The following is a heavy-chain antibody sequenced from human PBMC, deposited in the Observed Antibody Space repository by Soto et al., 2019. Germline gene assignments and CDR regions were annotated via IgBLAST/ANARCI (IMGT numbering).Heavy chain of an antibody. V-gene: IGHV3-30-3*01. D-gene: IGHD5-12*01. CDR1: GFTFSSYA. J-gene: IGHJ4*02. CDR3: GRDWYDGYNLFDN. Sequence: PGGSLRLSCAASGFTFSSYAMHWVRQAPGKGLEWVAVISYNGSNKYYADSVKGRFTISRDNSKNTLYLQMNSLRAEDTAVYCSGRDWYDGYNLFDNWGQGTLVTVSS. CDR2: ISYNGSNK.